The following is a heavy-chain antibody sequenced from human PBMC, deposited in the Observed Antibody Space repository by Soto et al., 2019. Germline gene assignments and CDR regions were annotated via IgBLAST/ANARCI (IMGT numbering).Heavy chain of an antibody. V-gene: IGHV3-23*01. D-gene: IGHD3-10*01. CDR1: GFTFSSYA. J-gene: IGHJ4*02. CDR3: AKDLYGSGSYRFDY. CDR2: ISGSGVST. Sequence: GGSLRLSCAASGFTFSSYAMTWIRQAQGKGLEWVSDISGSGVSTHYADSVKGRFTISRDNSKNTLYLQMNSLRAEDTAVYYCAKDLYGSGSYRFDYWGQGTLVTVSS.